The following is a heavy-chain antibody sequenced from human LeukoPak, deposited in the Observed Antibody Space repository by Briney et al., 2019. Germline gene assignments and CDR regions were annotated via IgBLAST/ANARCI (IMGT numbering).Heavy chain of an antibody. CDR2: IYYSGST. J-gene: IGHJ4*02. CDR1: GGSISSYS. CDR3: ATHPPKVCTGGSCTDY. V-gene: IGHV4-59*01. Sequence: SETLSLTCTVSGGSISSYSWSWIRQPPGKGLEWIGYIYYSGSTNYNPSLKSRVTISVDMSKNQFSLELSSVTAADTAVYYCATHPPKVCTGGSCTDYWGQGTLVTVSS. D-gene: IGHD2-15*01.